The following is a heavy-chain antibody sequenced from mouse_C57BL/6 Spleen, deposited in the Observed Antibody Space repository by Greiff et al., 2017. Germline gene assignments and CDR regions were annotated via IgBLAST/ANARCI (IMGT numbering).Heavy chain of an antibody. V-gene: IGHV5-4*01. Sequence: EVKLVESGGGLVKPGGSLKLSCAASGFTFSSYAMSWVRQTPEKRLEWVATISDGGSYTYYPDNVKGRFTISRDNAKNNLYLQMSHLKSEDTAMYYCARDRVGNPYYFDYWGQGTTLTVSS. D-gene: IGHD2-1*01. CDR2: ISDGGSYT. CDR1: GFTFSSYA. J-gene: IGHJ2*01. CDR3: ARDRVGNPYYFDY.